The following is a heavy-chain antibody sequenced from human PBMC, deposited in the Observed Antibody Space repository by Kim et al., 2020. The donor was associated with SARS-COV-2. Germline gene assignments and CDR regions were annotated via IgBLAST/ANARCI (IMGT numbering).Heavy chain of an antibody. J-gene: IGHJ6*02. V-gene: IGHV3-48*03. Sequence: GGSLRLSCAASGFTFSSYEMNWVRQAPGKGLEWDSYISSSGSTIYYADSVKGRFTISRDNAKNSLYLQMNSLRDEDTAVYYCARDPYSSSDNYYGMDVRGQGTTVTVSS. CDR1: GFTFSSYE. D-gene: IGHD6-13*01. CDR2: ISSSGSTI. CDR3: ARDPYSSSDNYYGMDV.